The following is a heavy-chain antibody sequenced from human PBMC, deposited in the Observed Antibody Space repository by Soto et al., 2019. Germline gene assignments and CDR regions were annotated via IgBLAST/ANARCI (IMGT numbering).Heavy chain of an antibody. D-gene: IGHD3-3*01. V-gene: IGHV1-46*01. CDR2: INPSGGST. CDR1: GYTFTSYY. CDR3: ARDRVLRFLEWLPYYGMDV. J-gene: IGHJ6*02. Sequence: ASVKVSCKASGYTFTSYYMHWVRQAPGQGLEWMGIINPSGGSTSYAQKFQSRVTMTRDTSTSTVYMELSSLRSEDTAVYYCARDRVLRFLEWLPYYGMDVWGQGTTVTVSS.